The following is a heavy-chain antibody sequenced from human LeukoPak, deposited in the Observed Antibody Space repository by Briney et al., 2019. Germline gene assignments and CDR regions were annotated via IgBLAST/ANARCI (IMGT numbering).Heavy chain of an antibody. D-gene: IGHD5-18*01. J-gene: IGHJ5*02. Sequence: SETLSLTCAVYGGSFSDYYWSWIRQPPGKGLVWIGEIHHSGRTNYNASLKSRVTISVDTSKNQFSLRLSSVTAADTAVYYCAPRGDIEHSYGYGKWFDPWGQGTRVTVSS. CDR3: APRGDIEHSYGYGKWFDP. CDR2: IHHSGRT. V-gene: IGHV4-34*01. CDR1: GGSFSDYY.